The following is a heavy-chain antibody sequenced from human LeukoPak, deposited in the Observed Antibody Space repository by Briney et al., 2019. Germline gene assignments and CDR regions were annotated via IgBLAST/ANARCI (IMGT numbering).Heavy chain of an antibody. CDR2: IYYSGST. J-gene: IGHJ3*02. D-gene: IGHD1-14*01. CDR3: ASSTGDAFDI. Sequence: SETLSLTCIVSSGSISSYYWSWIRQPPGKGLEWIGYIYYSGSTNYNPSLKSRVTISVDTSKNQFSLKLSSVTAADTAVYYCASSTGDAFDIWGQGTMVTVSS. V-gene: IGHV4-59*01. CDR1: SGSISSYY.